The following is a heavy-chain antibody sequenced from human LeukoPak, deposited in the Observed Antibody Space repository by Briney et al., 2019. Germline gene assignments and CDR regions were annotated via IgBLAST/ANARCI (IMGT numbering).Heavy chain of an antibody. CDR1: GFTFSSYA. Sequence: GGSLRLSCAASGFTFSSYAMSWVRQAPGKGLEWVSAISGSGGSAYYADSVKGRFTISRDNSKNTLYLQTNSLRAEDTALYYCAKDRPHYYYGSGSYYAQYDAFDIWGQGTMVTVSS. V-gene: IGHV3-23*01. J-gene: IGHJ3*02. CDR2: ISGSGGSA. CDR3: AKDRPHYYYGSGSYYAQYDAFDI. D-gene: IGHD3-10*01.